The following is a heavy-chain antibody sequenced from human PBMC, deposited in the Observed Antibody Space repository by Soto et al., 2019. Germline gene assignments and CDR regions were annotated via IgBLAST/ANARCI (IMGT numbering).Heavy chain of an antibody. D-gene: IGHD2-15*01. CDR3: AKHSDIYCSGGSCYDAFDI. CDR1: GFTFDDYA. J-gene: IGHJ3*02. Sequence: GGSLRLSCAASGFTFDDYAMHWVRQAPGKGLEWVSGISWNSGSIGYADSVKGRFTISRDNAKNSLYLQMNSLRAEDTAVYYCAKHSDIYCSGGSCYDAFDIWGQGTMVTVSS. V-gene: IGHV3-9*01. CDR2: ISWNSGSI.